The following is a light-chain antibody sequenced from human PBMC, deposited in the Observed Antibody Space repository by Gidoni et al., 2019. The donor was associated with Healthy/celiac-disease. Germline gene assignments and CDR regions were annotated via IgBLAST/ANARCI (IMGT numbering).Light chain of an antibody. CDR2: DAS. CDR1: QSVSSY. V-gene: IGKV3-11*01. Sequence: EMVLTQSPATLSLSPGERATLSCRASQSVSSYLAWYQQKPGQAPRLLIYDASNRATGIPARFRGSGSGTDFTLTIRILEPEDFAVYYCQQRSNWPLTFGGGTKVEIK. CDR3: QQRSNWPLT. J-gene: IGKJ4*01.